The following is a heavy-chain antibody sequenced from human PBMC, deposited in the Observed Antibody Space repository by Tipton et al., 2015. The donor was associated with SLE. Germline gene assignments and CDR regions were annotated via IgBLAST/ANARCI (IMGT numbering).Heavy chain of an antibody. CDR1: GYSIASGHY. Sequence: TLSLTCAVSGYSIASGHYWGWIRQSPGKGLEWIGSFFHTESIHYNPSLKSRVTMSVDTSKNHFFLRVNSVTAADTAVYYCASLIENPGYATGAFNTWGQGTTVTISS. J-gene: IGHJ6*02. CDR3: ASLIENPGYATGAFNT. V-gene: IGHV4-38-2*01. CDR2: FFHTESI. D-gene: IGHD5-12*01.